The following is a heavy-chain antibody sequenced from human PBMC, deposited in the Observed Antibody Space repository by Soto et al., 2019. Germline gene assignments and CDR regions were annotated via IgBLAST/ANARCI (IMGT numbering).Heavy chain of an antibody. CDR1: GGSISSGGYY. V-gene: IGHV4-31*03. J-gene: IGHJ5*02. D-gene: IGHD2-2*01. CDR3: ARDLSPYCSSTSCAFDP. CDR2: IYYSGST. Sequence: SSETLSLTCTVSGGSISSGGYYWSWIRQHPGKGLEWIGYIYYSGSTYYNPSLKSRVTISVDTSKNQFSLKLSSVTAADTAVYYCARDLSPYCSSTSCAFDPWGQGTLVTVSS.